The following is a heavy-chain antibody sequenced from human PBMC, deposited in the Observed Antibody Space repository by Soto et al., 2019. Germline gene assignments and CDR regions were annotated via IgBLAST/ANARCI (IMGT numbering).Heavy chain of an antibody. Sequence: SETLSLTCTVSGGSISSGGYYWSWIRQHPGKGLEWIGYIYYSGSTYYNPSLKSRVTISVDTSKNQFSLKLSSVTAAVTAVYYCARVVPAAIHFDYWGQGTLVTVSS. CDR1: GGSISSGGYY. J-gene: IGHJ4*02. CDR2: IYYSGST. D-gene: IGHD2-2*01. V-gene: IGHV4-31*03. CDR3: ARVVPAAIHFDY.